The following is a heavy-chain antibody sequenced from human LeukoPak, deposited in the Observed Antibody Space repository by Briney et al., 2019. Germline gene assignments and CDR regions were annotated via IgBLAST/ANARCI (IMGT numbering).Heavy chain of an antibody. J-gene: IGHJ6*02. Sequence: GGSLRLSCAASGFTFSSYAMSWVRQAPGKGLEWVSAISGSGGSTYYADSVKGRFTISRDNAKNSLYLQMNSLRAEDTAVYYCARLRYYAMDVWGQGTTVIVSS. CDR1: GFTFSSYA. CDR3: ARLRYYAMDV. CDR2: ISGSGGST. D-gene: IGHD2-21*01. V-gene: IGHV3-23*01.